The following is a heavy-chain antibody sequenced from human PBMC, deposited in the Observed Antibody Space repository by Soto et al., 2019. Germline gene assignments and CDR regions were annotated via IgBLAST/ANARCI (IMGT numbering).Heavy chain of an antibody. CDR3: ARALYCGGDCPNYYYYGMDV. Sequence: PGGSLRLSCAASGLTFSSYAMSWVRQAPGKGLEWVSAISDGSSTSYADSVKGRFTISRDNAKNTLYLQMNSLRAEDTAVYYCARALYCGGDCPNYYYYGMDVWGQGTTVTVSS. CDR1: GLTFSSYA. CDR2: ISDGSST. J-gene: IGHJ6*02. D-gene: IGHD2-21*02. V-gene: IGHV3-74*01.